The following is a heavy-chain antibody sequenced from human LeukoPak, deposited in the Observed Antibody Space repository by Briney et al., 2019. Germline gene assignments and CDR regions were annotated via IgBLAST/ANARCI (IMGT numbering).Heavy chain of an antibody. Sequence: PGGSLRLSCAASGFTFSSYEMNWVRQAPGKGLEWVSTTNDIGGNTYYADSVKGRFTISRDNSKNTLYLQMNSLRAEDTAVYYCVKDNYYGSGKDWGQGTLVTVSS. D-gene: IGHD3-10*01. CDR1: GFTFSSYE. CDR3: VKDNYYGSGKD. V-gene: IGHV3-23*01. J-gene: IGHJ4*02. CDR2: TNDIGGNT.